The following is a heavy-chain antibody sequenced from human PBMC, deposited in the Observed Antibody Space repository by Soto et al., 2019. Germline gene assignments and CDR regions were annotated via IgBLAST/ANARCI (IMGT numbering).Heavy chain of an antibody. Sequence: SETLSLTCVVSGDSVTSGGFSWSWIRQPPGKGLEWLGYVFHSGSTHYNPALESRVTMSLDRSNNQISLRLTSVTAADTAMYFCARVLHWFDPWGQALPVTVSS. CDR3: ARVLHWFDP. V-gene: IGHV4-30-2*01. J-gene: IGHJ5*02. CDR1: GDSVTSGGFS. CDR2: VFHSGST.